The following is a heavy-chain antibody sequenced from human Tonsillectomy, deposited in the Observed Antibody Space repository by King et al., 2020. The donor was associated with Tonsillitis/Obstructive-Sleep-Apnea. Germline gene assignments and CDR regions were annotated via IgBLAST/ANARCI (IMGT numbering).Heavy chain of an antibody. CDR2: IYYSGST. D-gene: IGHD3-22*01. V-gene: IGHV4-31*03. CDR1: GGSISSGGYY. CDR3: ARGGGGNTWYYDSSGYRFDY. Sequence: QLQESGPGLVKPSQTLSLTCTVSGGSISSGGYYWSWIRQHPGKGLEWIGYIYYSGSTYYNPSLKSRVTISVDTSKNQFSLKLSSVTAADTAVYYCARGGGGNTWYYDSSGYRFDYWGQGTLVTVSS. J-gene: IGHJ4*02.